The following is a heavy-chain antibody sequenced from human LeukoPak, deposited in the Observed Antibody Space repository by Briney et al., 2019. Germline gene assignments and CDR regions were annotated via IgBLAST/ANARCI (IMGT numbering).Heavy chain of an antibody. J-gene: IGHJ4*02. CDR1: GGSISSSNW. Sequence: SETLSLTCAVSGGSISSSNWWSWVRQPPGKGLEWIGEINHSGSTNYNPSLKSRVTISVDTSKNQFSLKLSSVTAADTAVYYCARRIFYSSGSESPFDYWGQGTLVTVSS. V-gene: IGHV4-4*02. D-gene: IGHD3-22*01. CDR2: INHSGST. CDR3: ARRIFYSSGSESPFDY.